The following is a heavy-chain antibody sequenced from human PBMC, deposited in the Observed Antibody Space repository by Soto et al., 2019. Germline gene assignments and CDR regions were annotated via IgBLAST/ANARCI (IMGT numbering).Heavy chain of an antibody. J-gene: IGHJ4*02. CDR3: ARADDYRYFDY. Sequence: QVQLVQSGAEVKKPGAPVKVSCKASGYSFINYYIYWVRQAPARGLEWMGIISPSSGSTNYAQKFQGRVTMTRDTSTSTVYMELSSLTSEDTAVYYCARADDYRYFDYWGQGTLVTVSS. V-gene: IGHV1-46*03. CDR1: GYSFINYY. D-gene: IGHD3-16*01. CDR2: ISPSSGST.